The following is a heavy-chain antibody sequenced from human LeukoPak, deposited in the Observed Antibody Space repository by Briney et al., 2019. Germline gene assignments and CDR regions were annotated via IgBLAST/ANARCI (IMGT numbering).Heavy chain of an antibody. CDR3: ARGFGDYGANGGEEYDY. J-gene: IGHJ4*02. CDR2: IYYSGST. Sequence: SETLSLTCTVSGGSISGSSYYWGWIRQPPGKGLEWIGSIYYSGSTYYNPSLKSRVTISVDTSKNLFSLKLSSVTAADTSVYYCARGFGDYGANGGEEYDYWGQGTLVTVSS. D-gene: IGHD4-17*01. V-gene: IGHV4-39*07. CDR1: GGSISGSSYY.